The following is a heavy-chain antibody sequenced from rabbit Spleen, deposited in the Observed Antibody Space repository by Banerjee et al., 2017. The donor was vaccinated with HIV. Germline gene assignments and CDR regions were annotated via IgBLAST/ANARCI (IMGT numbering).Heavy chain of an antibody. Sequence: QEQVVESGGGLVKPEGSLTLTCKASGVSFNDKDVMCWVRQAPGKGPEWIACIYNGDGSTYYATWVNGRFTISKTSSTTVTLQMTSLTAADTATYFCAGDHGDRGWSLHLWGQGTLVTVS. D-gene: IGHD2-1*01. CDR2: IYNGDGST. CDR1: GVSFNDKDV. J-gene: IGHJ4*01. V-gene: IGHV1S45*01. CDR3: AGDHGDRGWSLHL.